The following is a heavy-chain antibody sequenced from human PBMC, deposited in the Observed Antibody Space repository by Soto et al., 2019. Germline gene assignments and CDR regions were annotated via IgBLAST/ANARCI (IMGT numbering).Heavy chain of an antibody. CDR3: SRSEVGDYMDV. V-gene: IGHV1-8*01. CDR2: LNPNNGNT. D-gene: IGHD3-3*01. J-gene: IGHJ6*03. Sequence: QAQLEQSGAEVKAPGASVKVSCKASENTFTNYDIIWVRQAPGQGLEWMGWLNPNNGNTGYAPKFRGRVTMTRDPAKRTAFMEMSSLRAEDTAVYYCSRSEVGDYMDVWGKGTTVTVSS. CDR1: ENTFTNYD.